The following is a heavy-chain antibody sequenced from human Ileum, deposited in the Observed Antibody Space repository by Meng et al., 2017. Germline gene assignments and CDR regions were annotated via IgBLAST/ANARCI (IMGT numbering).Heavy chain of an antibody. D-gene: IGHD3-16*01. J-gene: IGHJ4*02. Sequence: QLQLQESGPGLVKPSETLSLTCAVSGDSIRYSSYYWGWVRQPPGQGLEWIGSIYYNGNTYYSPSLKSRASISVDTSKNQFSLKLSSVTAADMAVYYCVRPAVTTALGGFDYWGQGTLVTVSS. CDR2: IYYNGNT. CDR3: VRPAVTTALGGFDY. CDR1: GDSIRYSSYY. V-gene: IGHV4-39*01.